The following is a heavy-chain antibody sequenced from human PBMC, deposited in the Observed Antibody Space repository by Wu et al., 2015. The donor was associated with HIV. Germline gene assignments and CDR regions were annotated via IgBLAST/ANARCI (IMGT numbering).Heavy chain of an antibody. Sequence: VQLVQSGSEVKKSGASVNVSCKASGYTFTDYYLHWVRQAPGQGLQWMGWINPETGNTNYAQTFKGRITMTSDTSINTAYMVLTSLKSNDTALYFCARDWQFHVIFDDYYIDVWGEGTTVIVSS. J-gene: IGHJ6*03. CDR2: INPETGNT. CDR1: GYTFTDYY. V-gene: IGHV1-2*02. D-gene: IGHD3-3*02. CDR3: ARDWQFHVIFDDYYIDV.